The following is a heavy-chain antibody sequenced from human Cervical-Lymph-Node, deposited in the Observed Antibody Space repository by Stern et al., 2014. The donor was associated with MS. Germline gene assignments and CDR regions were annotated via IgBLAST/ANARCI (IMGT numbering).Heavy chain of an antibody. CDR3: AAGVGWEASA. CDR1: GGSISNFY. Sequence: QVQLQESGPGLVKPSETLSLTCTVSGGSISNFYWNWIRQPPGQGLEWIGHIYPSGTTNYSPSLQSRVTISLDASKNQFSLRLTSATAADTAVYYCAAGVGWEASAWGQGALVTVSS. CDR2: IYPSGTT. J-gene: IGHJ5*02. D-gene: IGHD1-26*01. V-gene: IGHV4-4*08.